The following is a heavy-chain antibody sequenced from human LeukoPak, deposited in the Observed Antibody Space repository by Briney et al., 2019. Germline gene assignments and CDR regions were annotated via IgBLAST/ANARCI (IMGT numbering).Heavy chain of an antibody. V-gene: IGHV4-59*01. CDR1: GGPITSYY. Sequence: PSEPLSLTCTVSGGPITSYYGRWLPQSPGKGLVWIGFMYYSGATNYNPSLKRRVTISLGMSKNQFSLKLSSVTAADTAVYYCARLRMAVTPHVDYWGQGTLVTVSS. CDR2: MYYSGAT. D-gene: IGHD2-21*02. CDR3: ARLRMAVTPHVDY. J-gene: IGHJ4*02.